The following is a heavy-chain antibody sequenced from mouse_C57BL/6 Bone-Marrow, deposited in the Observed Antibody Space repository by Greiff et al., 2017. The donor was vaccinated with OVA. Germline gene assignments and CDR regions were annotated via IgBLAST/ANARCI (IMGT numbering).Heavy chain of an antibody. D-gene: IGHD2-5*01. CDR2: ISNGGGST. J-gene: IGHJ3*01. CDR1: GFTFSDYY. V-gene: IGHV5-12*01. Sequence: DVKLVESGGGLVQPGGSLKLSCAASGFTFSDYYMYWVRQTPETRLEWVAYISNGGGSTYYPDTVKGRFTISRDNAKNTLYLQMSRLKSEDTAMYYCARRGNYSNPFAYWGQGTLVTVSA. CDR3: ARRGNYSNPFAY.